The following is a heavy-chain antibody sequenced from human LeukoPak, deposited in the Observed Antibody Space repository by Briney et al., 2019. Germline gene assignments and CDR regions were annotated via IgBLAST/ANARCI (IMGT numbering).Heavy chain of an antibody. CDR3: AKDRGYDTGEFDY. Sequence: PGGSLRLSCAASGFTFSSYGMHWVRQAPGKGLEGVAVISYDGSNKYYADSVKGRFTISRDNSKNTLYLQMNSLRAEDTAVYYCAKDRGYDTGEFDYWGQGTLVTVSS. CDR1: GFTFSSYG. J-gene: IGHJ4*02. CDR2: ISYDGSNK. V-gene: IGHV3-30*18. D-gene: IGHD5-12*01.